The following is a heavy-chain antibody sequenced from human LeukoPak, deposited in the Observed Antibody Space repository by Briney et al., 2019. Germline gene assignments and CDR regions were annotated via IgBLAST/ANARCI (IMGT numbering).Heavy chain of an antibody. V-gene: IGHV3-30*01. CDR2: ISSGGTYE. CDR1: GFTFSNYA. J-gene: IGHJ4*02. Sequence: GKSLRPSCAACGFTFSNYAMHWVRQAPGKGLEWVSLISSGGTYEYYADSVKGRFTISRDNSKNTLYLQLNSLRAEDTAVYYCARDSTYYYDSGSSGLHYFDNWGQGTLVTVSS. D-gene: IGHD3-10*01. CDR3: ARDSTYYYDSGSSGLHYFDN.